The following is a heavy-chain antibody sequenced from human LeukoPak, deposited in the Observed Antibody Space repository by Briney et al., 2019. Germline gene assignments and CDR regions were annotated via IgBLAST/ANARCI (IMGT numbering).Heavy chain of an antibody. V-gene: IGHV1-18*01. CDR1: GYTFTSYG. CDR3: ARRIDNLDAFDI. J-gene: IGHJ3*02. CDR2: ISAYNGNT. D-gene: IGHD1-1*01. Sequence: ASVKVSCKASGYTFTSYGISWVRQAPGQGLEWIGWISAYNGNTNYAQKLQGRVTMTTDTSTSTAYMELRSLRSDDTAVYYCARRIDNLDAFDIWGQGTMVTVSS.